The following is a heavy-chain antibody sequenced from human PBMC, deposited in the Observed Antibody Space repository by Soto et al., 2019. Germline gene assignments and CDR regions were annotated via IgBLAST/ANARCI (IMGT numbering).Heavy chain of an antibody. CDR1: GFTFSNYW. J-gene: IGHJ4*02. CDR3: TRGGTSATYWGLFDY. Sequence: GGSLRLSCAASGFTFSNYWTHWVRQAPGKGLVWVSRINGDGSTTTYADFVKGRFTISRDNAKNTLYLQMDSLGADDTAVYYCTRGGTSATYWGLFDYWGQGALVTVSS. CDR2: INGDGSTT. V-gene: IGHV3-74*01. D-gene: IGHD7-27*01.